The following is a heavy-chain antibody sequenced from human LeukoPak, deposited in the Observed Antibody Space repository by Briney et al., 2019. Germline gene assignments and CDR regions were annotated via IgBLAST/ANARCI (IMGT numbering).Heavy chain of an antibody. CDR3: AMLRLGELSLLANACDI. V-gene: IGHV4-38-2*01. Sequence: PSETLSLTCDVSGSSVNSDQYWGWMRHSPGAGLEWIGSVHQTGSPYYNPSLGSRVSLSIDSTKNSFSLRLTSVTAADTAVYYCAMLRLGELSLLANACDIWGQGTMVIVSS. D-gene: IGHD3-16*02. J-gene: IGHJ3*02. CDR2: VHQTGSP. CDR1: GSSVNSDQY.